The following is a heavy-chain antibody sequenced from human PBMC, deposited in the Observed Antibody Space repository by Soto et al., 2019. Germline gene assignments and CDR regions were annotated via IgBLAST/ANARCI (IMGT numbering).Heavy chain of an antibody. Sequence: QVQLVQSGAEVKKPGSSVKVSCKASGGTFSSYAISWVRQAPGQGLEWMGGIIPIFGTANYAQKFQGRVTITADESTSTAYMELSSLRSEDTAVYYCEGIAAAGTLEIDDYGMDVWGQGTTVTVSS. D-gene: IGHD6-13*01. CDR3: EGIAAAGTLEIDDYGMDV. V-gene: IGHV1-69*12. CDR1: GGTFSSYA. J-gene: IGHJ6*02. CDR2: IIPIFGTA.